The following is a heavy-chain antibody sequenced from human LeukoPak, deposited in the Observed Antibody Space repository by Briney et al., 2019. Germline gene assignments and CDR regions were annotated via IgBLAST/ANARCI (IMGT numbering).Heavy chain of an antibody. Sequence: SETLSLTCTVSGGSISRSSYYWGWIRQPPGKGLEWIGSIFYNGSTYYNPSLKSRVTISVDMSKNQFSLKLSSVTAADTAVYYCARDREVIVEKPLDYWGQGTLVTVSS. CDR1: GGSISRSSYY. V-gene: IGHV4-39*07. J-gene: IGHJ4*02. D-gene: IGHD1-26*01. CDR2: IFYNGST. CDR3: ARDREVIVEKPLDY.